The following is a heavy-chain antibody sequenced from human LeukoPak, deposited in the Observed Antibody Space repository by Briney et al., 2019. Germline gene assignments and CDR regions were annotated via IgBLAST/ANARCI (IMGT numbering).Heavy chain of an antibody. V-gene: IGHV3-30-3*01. CDR1: GFTFSSYA. Sequence: PGGSLRLSCAASGFTFSSYALHWVRQAPGKGLEWVSITSHDGNNKFYADSVKGRFTISRDNSNNTLYLQMYSLKPEDTAVYYCARRAGQYLGDPIDYWGQGTLVTVSS. D-gene: IGHD3-16*01. J-gene: IGHJ4*02. CDR2: TSHDGNNK. CDR3: ARRAGQYLGDPIDY.